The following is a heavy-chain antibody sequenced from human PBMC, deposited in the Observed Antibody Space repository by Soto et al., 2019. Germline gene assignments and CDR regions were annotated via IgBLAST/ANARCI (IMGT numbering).Heavy chain of an antibody. CDR3: ARMVYSSSWYFAFDI. CDR2: IFSNDEK. Sequence: QVTLKESGPVLVKPTETLTLTCTVSGFSLSNARMGVSWIRQPPGKALEWLAHIFSNDEKSYSTSLKSRLTIPKETYKSQVVLTMTNRVPVDTATYDCARMVYSSSWYFAFDIWGQGTMVTVAS. D-gene: IGHD6-13*01. CDR1: GFSLSNARMG. J-gene: IGHJ3*02. V-gene: IGHV2-26*01.